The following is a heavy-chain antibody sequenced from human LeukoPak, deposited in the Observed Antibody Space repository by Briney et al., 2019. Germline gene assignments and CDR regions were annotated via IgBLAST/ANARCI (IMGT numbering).Heavy chain of an antibody. CDR1: GFTFGSYS. J-gene: IGHJ3*02. Sequence: GRSLRLSCAASGFTFGSYSMNWVRQAPGKGLEWVSSISSSSSYIYYADSVKGRFTISRDNAKNSLYLQMNSLRAEDTAVYYCARTEKNAFDIWGQGTTVTVSS. CDR2: ISSSSSYI. CDR3: ARTEKNAFDI. V-gene: IGHV3-21*01.